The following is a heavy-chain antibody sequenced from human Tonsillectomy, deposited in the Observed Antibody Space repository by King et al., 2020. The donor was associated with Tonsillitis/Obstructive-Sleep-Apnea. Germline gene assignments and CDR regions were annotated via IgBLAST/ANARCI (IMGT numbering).Heavy chain of an antibody. CDR3: ARSGWPLGYDYYYMDV. CDR2: IHHTGST. V-gene: IGHV4-59*01. D-gene: IGHD3-10*01. CDR1: GGSISSYY. J-gene: IGHJ6*03. Sequence: VQLQESGPGLVKPSETLSLTCTVSGGSISSYYWSWIRQPPGKGLEWIGYIHHTGSTNYNPSLKSRVTILLDMSKNQFSLKLKSVTAADTAVYYCARSGWPLGYDYYYMDVWGKGTTVTVSS.